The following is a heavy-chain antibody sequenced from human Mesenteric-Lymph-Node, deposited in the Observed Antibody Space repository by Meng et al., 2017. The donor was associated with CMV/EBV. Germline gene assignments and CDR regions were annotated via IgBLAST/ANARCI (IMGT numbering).Heavy chain of an antibody. CDR3: ARDWIRDF. D-gene: IGHD1-1*01. Sequence: GESLKISCAASGFIFSSYEMNWVRQAPGKGLEWVSHISGSGSTIDYADSVKGRFTISRDNAKNSLYLQMNSLRAEDTAVYYCARDWIRDFWGQGTLVTVSS. CDR1: GFIFSSYE. V-gene: IGHV3-48*03. J-gene: IGHJ4*02. CDR2: ISGSGSTI.